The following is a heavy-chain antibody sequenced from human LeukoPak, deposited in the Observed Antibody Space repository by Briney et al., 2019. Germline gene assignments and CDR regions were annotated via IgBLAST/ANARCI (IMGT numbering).Heavy chain of an antibody. CDR3: ARQNPPSNLPPFGDFDY. CDR2: IYYSGST. CDR1: GGSISSYY. V-gene: IGHV4-39*01. D-gene: IGHD4-11*01. Sequence: PSETLSLTCTVSGGSISSYYWGWIRQPPGKGLEWIGSIYYSGSTYYNPSLKSRVTISVDTSKNQFSLKLSSVTAADTAVYYCARQNPPSNLPPFGDFDYWGQGTLVTVSS. J-gene: IGHJ4*02.